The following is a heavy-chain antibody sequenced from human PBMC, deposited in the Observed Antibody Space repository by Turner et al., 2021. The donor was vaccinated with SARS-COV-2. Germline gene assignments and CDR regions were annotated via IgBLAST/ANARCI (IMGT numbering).Heavy chain of an antibody. CDR2: ISWNSCSI. Sequence: EVQLVESGGGLVQPGRSQRLSCAASGFTFADYAMNWVRQAPGKGLEWVSGISWNSCSIGYADSVKCRFTISRDNAKNSLYLQMNSLRAEDTALYYCAKGSGYSYELGFDYWGQGTLVTVSS. D-gene: IGHD5-18*01. J-gene: IGHJ4*02. V-gene: IGHV3-9*01. CDR1: GFTFADYA. CDR3: AKGSGYSYELGFDY.